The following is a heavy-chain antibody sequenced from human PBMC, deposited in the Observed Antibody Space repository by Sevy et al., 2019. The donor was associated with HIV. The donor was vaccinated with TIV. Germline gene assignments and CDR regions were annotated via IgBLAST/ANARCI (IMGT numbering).Heavy chain of an antibody. CDR2: INHSVST. Sequence: SETLSLTCAVYGGSFSGYYWSWIRQPPGKGLEWIGEINHSVSTNYNPSLKSRVTISVDTSKNQFSLKLSSVTAADTAVYYCARGRLIGDIVVVPAAILPGPYDYWGQGTLVTVSS. CDR3: ARGRLIGDIVVVPAAILPGPYDY. CDR1: GGSFSGYY. D-gene: IGHD2-2*01. V-gene: IGHV4-34*01. J-gene: IGHJ4*02.